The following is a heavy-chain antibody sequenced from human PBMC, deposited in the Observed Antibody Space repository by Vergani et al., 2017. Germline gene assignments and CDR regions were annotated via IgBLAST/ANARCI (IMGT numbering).Heavy chain of an antibody. Sequence: QLQLQESGPGLVKPSETLSLTCAVSGGSISSSSYYWGWIRQPPGKGLEWIGSIYYSGSTYYNPSLKSRVTISVDTSKNQFSLKLTSVTAADTAVYYCASDCGGGSCYGQSYGFDVWGQGTTVTVSS. CDR3: ASDCGGGSCYGQSYGFDV. V-gene: IGHV4-39*01. J-gene: IGHJ6*02. D-gene: IGHD2-15*01. CDR2: IYYSGST. CDR1: GGSISSSSYY.